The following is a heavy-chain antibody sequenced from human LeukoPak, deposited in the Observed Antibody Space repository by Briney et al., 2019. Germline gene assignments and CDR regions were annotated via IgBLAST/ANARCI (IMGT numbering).Heavy chain of an antibody. CDR1: GYTFTSYD. CDR3: ARDNYGTRFDP. J-gene: IGHJ5*02. CDR2: MNPNSGNT. D-gene: IGHD1/OR15-1a*01. V-gene: IGHV1-8*03. Sequence: ASVKVSCKASGYTFTSYDINWVRQATGQGLEWMGWMNPNSGNTGYAQKFQGRVTITRNTSISTDYMQLSSLRSEDTAVYYCARDNYGTRFDPWGQGTLVTVSS.